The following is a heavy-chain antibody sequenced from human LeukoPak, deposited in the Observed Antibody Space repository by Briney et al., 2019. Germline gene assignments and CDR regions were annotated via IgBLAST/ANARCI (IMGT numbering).Heavy chain of an antibody. Sequence: PSETLSLTCAVSGGSISSSNWWSWVRQPPGKGLEWIGEIYHSGSTNYNPSLKSRVTIPVDTSKNQFSLKLSSVTAADTAVYYCARHRCSGGSCYPMNWFDPWGQGTLVTVSS. V-gene: IGHV4-4*02. J-gene: IGHJ5*02. CDR3: ARHRCSGGSCYPMNWFDP. CDR2: IYHSGST. D-gene: IGHD2-15*01. CDR1: GGSISSSNW.